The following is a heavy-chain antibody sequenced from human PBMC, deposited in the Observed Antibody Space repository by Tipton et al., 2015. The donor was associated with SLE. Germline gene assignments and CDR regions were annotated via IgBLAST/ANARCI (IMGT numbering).Heavy chain of an antibody. D-gene: IGHD2-2*01. CDR3: ARDDIVVVPARRGWFDP. J-gene: IGHJ5*02. CDR1: GGSIISHY. CDR2: MYHSGST. V-gene: IGHV4-59*11. Sequence: TLSLTCTVSGGSIISHYWSWIRQPPGKGLEWIGYMYHSGSTYYNPSLKSRVTISVDTSKNQFSLKLSSVTAADTAVYYCARDDIVVVPARRGWFDPWGQGTLVTVSS.